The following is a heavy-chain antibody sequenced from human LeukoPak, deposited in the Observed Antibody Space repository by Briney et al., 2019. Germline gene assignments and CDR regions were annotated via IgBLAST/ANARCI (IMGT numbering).Heavy chain of an antibody. CDR1: GFTFDDYG. CDR3: ARVESVHWWIQLWPTEPGRFDP. D-gene: IGHD5-18*01. J-gene: IGHJ5*02. CDR2: INWNGGST. V-gene: IGHV3-20*04. Sequence: PGGSLRLSCAASGFTFDDYGMSWVRQAPGKGLEWVSGINWNGGSTGYADSAKGRFTISRDNAKNSLYLQMNSLRAEDTAVYYCARVESVHWWIQLWPTEPGRFDPWGQGTLVTVSS.